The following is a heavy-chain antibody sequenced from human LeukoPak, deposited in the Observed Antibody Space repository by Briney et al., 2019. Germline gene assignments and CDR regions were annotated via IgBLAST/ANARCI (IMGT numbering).Heavy chain of an antibody. CDR3: ARGYSSSSLSMNPPFDY. Sequence: SETLSLTCTVSGGSISSYYWSWIRQPPGKGLEWIGYIYYSGSTNYNPSLKSRVTISVDTSKNQFSLKLSSVTAADTAVYYCARGYSSSSLSMNPPFDYWGQGTLVTVSS. D-gene: IGHD6-6*01. CDR2: IYYSGST. J-gene: IGHJ4*02. V-gene: IGHV4-59*01. CDR1: GGSISSYY.